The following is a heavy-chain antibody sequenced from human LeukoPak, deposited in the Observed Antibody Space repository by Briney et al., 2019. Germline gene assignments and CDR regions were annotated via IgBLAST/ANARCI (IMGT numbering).Heavy chain of an antibody. V-gene: IGHV3-64*01. CDR3: ARADIAAAGPFDY. J-gene: IGHJ4*02. CDR2: IRSNGGST. CDR1: GFTFSTYA. Sequence: GGSLRLSCAASGFTFSTYAMHWVRQAPGKGLEYVSAIRSNGGSTYYANSVKGTFPISRDNSKNMLYLQMGSLRAEDMAVYYCARADIAAAGPFDYWGQGTLVTVSS. D-gene: IGHD6-13*01.